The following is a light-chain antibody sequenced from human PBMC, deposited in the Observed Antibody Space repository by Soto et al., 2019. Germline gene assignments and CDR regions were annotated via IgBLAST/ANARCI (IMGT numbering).Light chain of an antibody. CDR1: QNIDTY. CDR2: VAL. Sequence: DIQMTQSPSSLFASVGDSVTITCRASQNIDTYLNWYQVKPGKAPKLLLSVALGFQSAAPSNFSGSGSGTDFRLSISSLQPEDFATYYCQQSYSSPRTFGQGTRVEIK. V-gene: IGKV1-39*01. CDR3: QQSYSSPRT. J-gene: IGKJ1*01.